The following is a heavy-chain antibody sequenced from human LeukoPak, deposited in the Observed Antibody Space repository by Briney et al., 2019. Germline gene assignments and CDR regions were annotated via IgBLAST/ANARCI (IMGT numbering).Heavy chain of an antibody. CDR2: IRYDGSNK. Sequence: PGGSLRLSCAASGFTFSSYGMHWVRQAPGKGLEWVAFIRYDGSNKYYADSVKGRFTISRDNSKNTLYLQMNSLRAEDTAVYYCAKDRITMVRGGIDYWGQGTLVTVSS. D-gene: IGHD3-10*01. CDR3: AKDRITMVRGGIDY. V-gene: IGHV3-30*02. CDR1: GFTFSSYG. J-gene: IGHJ4*02.